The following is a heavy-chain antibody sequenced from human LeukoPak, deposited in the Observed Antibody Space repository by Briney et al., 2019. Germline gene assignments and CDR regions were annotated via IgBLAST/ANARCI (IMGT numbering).Heavy chain of an antibody. CDR2: IKQDGSEK. Sequence: GGSLRLSCAASGLTFSSYWMSWVRQAPGKGLEWVANIKQDGSEKYYVDSVKGRFTISRDNAKNSLYLQMNSLRAEDTAVYYCARDQYSSGSLWGQGTLVTVSS. D-gene: IGHD6-19*01. CDR1: GLTFSSYW. CDR3: ARDQYSSGSL. J-gene: IGHJ4*02. V-gene: IGHV3-7*01.